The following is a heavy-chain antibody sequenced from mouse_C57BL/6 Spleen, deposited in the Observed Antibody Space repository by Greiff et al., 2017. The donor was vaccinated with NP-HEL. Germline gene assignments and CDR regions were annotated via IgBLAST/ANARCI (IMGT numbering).Heavy chain of an antibody. J-gene: IGHJ3*01. Sequence: QVQLQQPGAELVMPGASVKLSCKVSGYTFTSYWMHWVKQRPGQGLEWIGEIDPSDSYTNYNQKFKGKSTLTVDKSSSTAYMQLSSLTSEDSAVYYCARGERGFAYWGQGTLVTVSA. CDR1: GYTFTSYW. CDR2: IDPSDSYT. CDR3: ARGERGFAY. V-gene: IGHV1-69*01.